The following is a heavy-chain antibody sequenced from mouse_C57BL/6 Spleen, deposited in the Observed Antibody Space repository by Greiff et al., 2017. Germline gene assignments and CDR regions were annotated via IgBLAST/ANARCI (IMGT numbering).Heavy chain of an antibody. V-gene: IGHV5-16*01. J-gene: IGHJ4*01. D-gene: IGHD1-1*02. CDR3: ARDYHGGYFAMDY. CDR1: GFTFSDYY. CDR2: INYDGSST. Sequence: EVQRVESEGGLVQPGSSMKLSCTASGFTFSDYYMAWVRQVPEKGLEWVANINYDGSSTYYLDSLKSRFIISRDNAKNILYLQMSSLKSEDTATYYCARDYHGGYFAMDYWGQGTSVTVSS.